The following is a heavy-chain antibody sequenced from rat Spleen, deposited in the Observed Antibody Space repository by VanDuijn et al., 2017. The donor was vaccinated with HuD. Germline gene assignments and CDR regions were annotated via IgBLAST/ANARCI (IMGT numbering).Heavy chain of an antibody. D-gene: IGHD4-3*01. CDR3: TTGDSGYFDY. J-gene: IGHJ2*01. CDR1: GFTFSNCG. Sequence: EVQLVESGGGLVQPGRSLKLSCAASGFTFSNCGMAWVRQAPTKGLEWVASISTSGGSTYHRDSVKGRFTVSRDNAKSTLYLQMDSLRSEDTATYYCTTGDSGYFDYWGQGVMVTVSS. V-gene: IGHV5-19*01. CDR2: ISTSGGST.